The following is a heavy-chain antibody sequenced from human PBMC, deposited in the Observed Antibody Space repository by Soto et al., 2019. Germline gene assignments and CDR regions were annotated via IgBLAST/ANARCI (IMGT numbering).Heavy chain of an antibody. Sequence: SVKVSCKASGYIFTSYYLHWVRQAPGQGLEWMGGIIPIFGTANYAQKFQGRVTITADESTSTAYMELSSLRSEDTAVYYCAESMVRGETYYYYGMDVWGQGTTVTVSS. CDR3: AESMVRGETYYYYGMDV. J-gene: IGHJ6*02. CDR1: GYIFTSYY. CDR2: IIPIFGTA. V-gene: IGHV1-69*13. D-gene: IGHD3-10*01.